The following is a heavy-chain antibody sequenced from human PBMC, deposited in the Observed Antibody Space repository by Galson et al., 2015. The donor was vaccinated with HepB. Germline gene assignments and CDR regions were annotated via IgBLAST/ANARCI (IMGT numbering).Heavy chain of an antibody. Sequence: SVTVSCKASGFTFTNSAVQWVRRARGQRLEWIGWIVVGSGDTDYAHKFQERVTITRDVSTSTAYMELSSLRSEDTAVYFCAADMVLFSYSHNHYYFSYNLDVWGQGTTVTVSS. D-gene: IGHD4-11*01. V-gene: IGHV1-58*01. CDR3: AADMVLFSYSHNHYYFSYNLDV. CDR2: IVVGSGDT. CDR1: GFTFTNSA. J-gene: IGHJ6*02.